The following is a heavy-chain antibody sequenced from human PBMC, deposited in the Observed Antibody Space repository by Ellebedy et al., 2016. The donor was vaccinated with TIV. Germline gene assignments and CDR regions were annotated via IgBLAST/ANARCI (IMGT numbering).Heavy chain of an antibody. J-gene: IGHJ5*02. D-gene: IGHD6-19*01. V-gene: IGHV4-4*07. CDR3: AKDEGDGSGWLDNWFDP. CDR1: GGSISSDS. CDR2: VYPSTYT. Sequence: MPGGSLRLSCTVSGGSISSDSWAWIRQPAGKGLEWIGHVYPSTYTIYNPSLKSRVTMSVDTAKNQFSLRLNSVTAADTAVYYCAKDEGDGSGWLDNWFDPWGQGTLVTVSS.